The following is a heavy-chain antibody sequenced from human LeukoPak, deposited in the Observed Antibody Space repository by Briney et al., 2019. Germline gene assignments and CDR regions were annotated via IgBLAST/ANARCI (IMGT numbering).Heavy chain of an antibody. Sequence: PSETLSLTCAVYGGSFSGYYWSWIRQPPGKGLEWIGEINHSGSTNYNPSLKSRVTISVDTSKNQFSLKLSSVTAADTAVYYCARVPYCSGGGCYPTYYYYYMDVWGKGTTVTVSS. CDR1: GGSFSGYY. CDR3: ARVPYCSGGGCYPTYYYYYMDV. D-gene: IGHD2-15*01. CDR2: INHSGST. J-gene: IGHJ6*03. V-gene: IGHV4-34*01.